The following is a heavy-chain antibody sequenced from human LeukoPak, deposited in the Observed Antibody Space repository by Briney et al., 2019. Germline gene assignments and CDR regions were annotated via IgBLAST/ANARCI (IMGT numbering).Heavy chain of an antibody. D-gene: IGHD2-2*01. CDR1: GYSISSGYY. CDR2: IYHSGST. J-gene: IGHJ3*02. V-gene: IGHV4-38-2*01. CDR3: AICSSTRTHAFDI. Sequence: TETLSLTCAVSGYSISSGYYWGWIRQPPGKGLEWIGSIYHSGSTYYNPSLKSRVTISVDTSKNQFSLKLSSVTAADTAVYYCAICSSTRTHAFDIWGQGTMVTVSS.